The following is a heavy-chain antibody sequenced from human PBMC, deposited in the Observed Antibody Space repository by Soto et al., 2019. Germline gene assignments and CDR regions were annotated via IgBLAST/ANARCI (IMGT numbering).Heavy chain of an antibody. Sequence: EVQLVESGGGLVQPGGSLRLSCAASGFTFSTYWMQWVRQVPGEGLVWVSSISEYGGITTYADSVKGRFTISRDNAKTTLYLQMNVLRVEDTAIYYCAREYYSSAAHWVQGTLVTVST. CDR3: AREYYSSAAH. V-gene: IGHV3-74*01. D-gene: IGHD2-21*01. CDR2: ISEYGGIT. CDR1: GFTFSTYW. J-gene: IGHJ1*01.